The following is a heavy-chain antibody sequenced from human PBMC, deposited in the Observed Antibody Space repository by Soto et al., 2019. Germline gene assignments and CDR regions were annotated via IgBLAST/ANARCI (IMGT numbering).Heavy chain of an antibody. Sequence: GASVQVSCKASGKTLTSDYLHWVRQAPGQGPEWMGIINPSGGITNDAQKFQDRVTMTSDTSTSTVYMELSSLRSEDTAVYYCARGISTTRYYYYYGMDVWGQGTTVIVSS. CDR2: INPSGGIT. J-gene: IGHJ6*02. D-gene: IGHD2-2*01. V-gene: IGHV1-46*01. CDR3: ARGISTTRYYYYYGMDV. CDR1: GKTLTSDY.